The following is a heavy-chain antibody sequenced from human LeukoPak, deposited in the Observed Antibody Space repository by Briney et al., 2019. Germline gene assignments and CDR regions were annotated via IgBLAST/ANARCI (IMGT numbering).Heavy chain of an antibody. CDR1: GGSISSSSYY. V-gene: IGHV3-11*04. D-gene: IGHD6-6*01. J-gene: IGHJ4*02. CDR2: ISPSGSSI. Sequence: LSLTCTVSGGSISSSSYYWGWIRQAPGKGLEWLSYISPSGSSIYYADSVKGRFTISRDNAKNSLSLQMSSLRAEDTAVYYCATVGRSTRPGYWGQGALVTVSS. CDR3: ATVGRSTRPGY.